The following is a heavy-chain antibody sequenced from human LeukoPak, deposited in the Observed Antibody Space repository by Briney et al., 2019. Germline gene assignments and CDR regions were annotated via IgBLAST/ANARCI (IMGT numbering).Heavy chain of an antibody. CDR2: INHSGST. CDR1: GGSFSGYY. J-gene: IGHJ6*02. D-gene: IGHD3-10*01. V-gene: IGHV4-34*01. CDR3: ARERYYYGSGYYGMDV. Sequence: PSETLSLTCAVYGGSFSGYYWSWIRQPPGKGLEWIGEINHSGSTNYNPSLKSRVTISVDTSKNQFSLKLSSVTAADTAVYYCARERYYYGSGYYGMDVWGQGTTVTVSS.